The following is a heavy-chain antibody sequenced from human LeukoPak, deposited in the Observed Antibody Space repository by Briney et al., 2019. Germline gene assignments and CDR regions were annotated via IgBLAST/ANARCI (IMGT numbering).Heavy chain of an antibody. CDR2: INSDGSYT. CDR3: ARIWFGDSSNWFDP. D-gene: IGHD3-10*01. Sequence: GGSLRLSCAASGFTFSSYWMHWVRQAPGKGLVWVSRINSDGSYTSYADSVKGRFTISRDNAKNTLYLQMNSLRAEDTAVYYCARIWFGDSSNWFDPWGQGTLVTVSS. J-gene: IGHJ5*02. CDR1: GFTFSSYW. V-gene: IGHV3-74*01.